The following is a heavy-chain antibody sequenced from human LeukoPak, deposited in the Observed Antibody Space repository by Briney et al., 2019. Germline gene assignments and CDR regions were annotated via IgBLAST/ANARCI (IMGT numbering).Heavy chain of an antibody. Sequence: PGGSLRLSCAASGFTFSSYEMNWVRQAPGKGLEWVSYISSSGSTIYYPDSVEGRFTISRDNAKNSLYLQMNSLRAEDTAVYYCARLAITWIGGVWGEGTTVTIS. J-gene: IGHJ6*02. V-gene: IGHV3-48*03. CDR1: GFTFSSYE. CDR3: ARLAITWIGGV. CDR2: ISSSGSTI. D-gene: IGHD3-10*02.